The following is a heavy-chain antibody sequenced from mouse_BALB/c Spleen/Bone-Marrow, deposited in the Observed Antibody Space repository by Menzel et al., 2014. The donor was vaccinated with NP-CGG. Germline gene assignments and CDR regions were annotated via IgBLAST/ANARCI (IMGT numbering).Heavy chain of an antibody. CDR1: GYTFTNYW. D-gene: IGHD2-1*01. Sequence: VKVVESGAELAKPGASVKMSCKASGYTFTNYWMHWIKQRPGQGLEWIGYINPSTGYTEYNQKFKDKATLTADKSSSPAYMQLSSRTSEDSAVYYCARKGYGNYYYYAMDYWGQGTSVTVSS. J-gene: IGHJ4*01. CDR3: ARKGYGNYYYYAMDY. V-gene: IGHV1-7*01. CDR2: INPSTGYT.